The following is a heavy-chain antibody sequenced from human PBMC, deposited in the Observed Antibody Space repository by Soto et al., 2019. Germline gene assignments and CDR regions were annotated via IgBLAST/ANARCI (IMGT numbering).Heavy chain of an antibody. V-gene: IGHV3-72*01. J-gene: IGHJ6*02. Sequence: VPLVESGGGLVQPGGSLRLSCAASGFTFSDHYMDWVRQAPGKGLEWVGRTRNKANSYTTEYAASVKGRFTISRDDSKNSLYLQMNSLKTEDTAVYYCARGAPTYYDFWSGYRTSYGMDVWGQGTTVTVSS. D-gene: IGHD3-3*01. CDR1: GFTFSDHY. CDR3: ARGAPTYYDFWSGYRTSYGMDV. CDR2: TRNKANSYTT.